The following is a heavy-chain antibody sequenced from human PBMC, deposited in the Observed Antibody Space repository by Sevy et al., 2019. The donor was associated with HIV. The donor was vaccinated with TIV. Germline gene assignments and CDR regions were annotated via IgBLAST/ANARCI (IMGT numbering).Heavy chain of an antibody. CDR1: GGTFSSYA. D-gene: IGHD2-2*02. Sequence: ASVKVSCKASGGTFSSYAISWVRQAPGQGLEWMGGIIPIFGTANYAQKFQGRVTITADESTSTAYMELSSLRSEGTAVYYCAIGYCSSTSCHTYGMDVWGQGTTVTVSS. V-gene: IGHV1-69*13. CDR2: IIPIFGTA. CDR3: AIGYCSSTSCHTYGMDV. J-gene: IGHJ6*02.